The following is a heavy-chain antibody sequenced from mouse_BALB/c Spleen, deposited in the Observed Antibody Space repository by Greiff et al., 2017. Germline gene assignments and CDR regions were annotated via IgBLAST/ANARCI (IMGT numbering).Heavy chain of an antibody. CDR2: ISSGGGST. CDR1: GFAFSSYD. V-gene: IGHV5-12-1*01. J-gene: IGHJ1*01. D-gene: IGHD2-14*01. CDR3: AREGYAGTSYFDV. Sequence: EEKLMESGGGLVKPGGSLKLSCAASGFAFSSYDMSWVRQTPEKRLEWVAYISSGGGSTYYPDTVKGRFTISRDNAKNTLYLQMSSLKSEDTAMYYCAREGYAGTSYFDVWGAGTTVTVSS.